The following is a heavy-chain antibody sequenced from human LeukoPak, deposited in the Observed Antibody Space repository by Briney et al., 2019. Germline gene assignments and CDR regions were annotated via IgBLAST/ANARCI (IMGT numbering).Heavy chain of an antibody. CDR1: GFTFRSYS. V-gene: IGHV3-48*04. CDR2: ISHSGSTI. D-gene: IGHD6-6*01. Sequence: GGSLRLSCAASGFTFRSYSMNWVRQAPGKGLEWTSYISHSGSTIYCADSVKGRFTISRDNARTSLYLQMNSLRAEDTAVYYCARDLEFSTSPENFDYWGQGTLVTVSS. J-gene: IGHJ4*02. CDR3: ARDLEFSTSPENFDY.